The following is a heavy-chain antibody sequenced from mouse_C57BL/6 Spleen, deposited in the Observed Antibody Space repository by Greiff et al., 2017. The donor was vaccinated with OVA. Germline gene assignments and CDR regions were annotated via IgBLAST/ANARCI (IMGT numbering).Heavy chain of an antibody. Sequence: DVKLVESGGGLVKPGGSLKLSCAASGFTFSSYAMSWVRQTPEKRLEWVATISDGGSYTYYPDNVKGRFTISRDNAKNNLYLQMSHLKSEDTAMYYCARDYYGLGRDYFDYWGQGTTLTVSS. CDR3: ARDYYGLGRDYFDY. CDR2: ISDGGSYT. V-gene: IGHV5-4*01. D-gene: IGHD1-1*01. J-gene: IGHJ2*01. CDR1: GFTFSSYA.